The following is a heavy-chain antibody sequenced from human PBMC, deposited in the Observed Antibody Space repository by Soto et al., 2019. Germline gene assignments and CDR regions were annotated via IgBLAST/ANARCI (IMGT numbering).Heavy chain of an antibody. V-gene: IGHV1-69*13. J-gene: IGHJ6*02. CDR3: ARSQGSSTSLEIYYYYYYGMDV. CDR2: IIPISDTT. CDR1: GGSFNSYA. Sequence: SAKVCCKASGGSFNSYAISWVRQATGQGLEWMGGIIPISDTTNYAQKFQGRVTITADESTSTAYMELSSLRSEDTAVYYCARSQGSSTSLEIYYYYYYGMDVWGQGTTVTVS. D-gene: IGHD2-2*01.